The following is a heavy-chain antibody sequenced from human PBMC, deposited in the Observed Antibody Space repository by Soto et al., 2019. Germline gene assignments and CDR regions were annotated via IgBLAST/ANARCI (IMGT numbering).Heavy chain of an antibody. CDR3: ARGGGAYSLDY. J-gene: IGHJ4*02. CDR2: MYPNSGNT. V-gene: IGHV1-8*01. CDR1: GYTFTTYD. Sequence: QVHLVQSGAEVKKPGASVKVSCKASGYTFTTYDINWVRQAPGQGLEWMGWMYPNSGNTGYARKFQGRVTXTXXTCKSTAYTELSSLTSEDRAVYYLARGGGAYSLDYWGQGTMVTVSS. D-gene: IGHD2-15*01.